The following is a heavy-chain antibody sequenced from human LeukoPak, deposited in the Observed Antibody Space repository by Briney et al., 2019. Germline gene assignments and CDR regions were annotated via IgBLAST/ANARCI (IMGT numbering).Heavy chain of an antibody. J-gene: IGHJ4*02. V-gene: IGHV1-69*13. Sequence: ASVKVSCKTSGYTFTAYYMHWVRQAPGQGLEWMGGIIPIFGTANYAQKFQGRVTITADESTSTAYMELSSLRSEDTAVYYCARDVDYDLLCWGQGTLVTVSS. CDR1: GYTFTAYY. CDR2: IIPIFGTA. CDR3: ARDVDYDLLC. D-gene: IGHD4/OR15-4a*01.